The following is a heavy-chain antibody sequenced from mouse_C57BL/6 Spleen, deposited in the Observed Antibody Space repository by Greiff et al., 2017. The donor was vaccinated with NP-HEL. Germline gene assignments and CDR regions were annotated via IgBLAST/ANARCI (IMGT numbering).Heavy chain of an antibody. J-gene: IGHJ3*01. Sequence: VKLQESGPGLVQPSQCLSISCTVSGFSFTSYGVHWVRQSPGKGLEWLGVIWGGGSTDYNAAFMSRLSITKDNSKSQVFFKMNSLQADDTAIYYCAISYDWGFAYWGQGTLVTVSA. CDR2: IWGGGST. CDR1: GFSFTSYG. CDR3: AISYDWGFAY. V-gene: IGHV2-5*01. D-gene: IGHD2-4*01.